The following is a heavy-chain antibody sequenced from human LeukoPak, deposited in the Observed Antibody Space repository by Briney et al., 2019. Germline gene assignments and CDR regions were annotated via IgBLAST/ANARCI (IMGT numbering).Heavy chain of an antibody. V-gene: IGHV3-11*01. CDR1: GFTFSDDY. CDR3: ARSATGTTDLGYYYYHGIDA. Sequence: PGGSLRLSCAASGFTFSDDYMSWIRQAPGKGLEWISHISGSGYTIYYADSVKGRFTISRDNAKNSLYLQMNSLRAEDTAVYYCARSATGTTDLGYYYYHGIDAWGQGTTVTASS. D-gene: IGHD1-1*01. J-gene: IGHJ6*02. CDR2: ISGSGYTI.